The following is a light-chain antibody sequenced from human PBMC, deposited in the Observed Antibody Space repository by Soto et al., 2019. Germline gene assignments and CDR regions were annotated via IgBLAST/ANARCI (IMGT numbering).Light chain of an antibody. Sequence: DIQMTQSPSSLSASVGDRVTITCRASQSISSYLNWYQQKPGKAPKLLIYAASSLQSGVPSRFSGSGSGTDFTLTISSLQPEDFATYYCQQSYSTPATFGGGTKEEIK. CDR3: QQSYSTPAT. V-gene: IGKV1-39*01. CDR2: AAS. J-gene: IGKJ4*01. CDR1: QSISSY.